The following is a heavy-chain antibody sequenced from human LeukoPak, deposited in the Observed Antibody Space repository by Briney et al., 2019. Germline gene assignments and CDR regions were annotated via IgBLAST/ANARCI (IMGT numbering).Heavy chain of an antibody. J-gene: IGHJ4*02. CDR1: GFTFSGYW. D-gene: IGHD2-2*01. CDR2: INPAGSDT. V-gene: IGHV3-7*01. CDR3: VRWGVAADMQD. Sequence: GGSLRLSCEASGFTFSGYWMAWVRQAPGKGLEWVANINPAGSDTYYVDSVKGRFTISRDNAKKSTFLQMNSLRVEETALYYCVRWGVAADMQDWGQGTLVTVSS.